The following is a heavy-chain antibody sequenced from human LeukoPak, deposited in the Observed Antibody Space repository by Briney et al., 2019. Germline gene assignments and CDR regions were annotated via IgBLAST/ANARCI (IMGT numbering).Heavy chain of an antibody. CDR2: VNSDGSST. CDR3: ARGRYYGMDV. Sequence: GGSLRLSCAASGFTFTSYWMHWVRQAPGKGLVRVSRVNSDGSSTTYADSVKGRFTISRDNTKNTLYLQMNSLRAEDTAVYYCARGRYYGMDVWGQGTTVTVSS. V-gene: IGHV3-74*01. CDR1: GFTFTSYW. J-gene: IGHJ6*02.